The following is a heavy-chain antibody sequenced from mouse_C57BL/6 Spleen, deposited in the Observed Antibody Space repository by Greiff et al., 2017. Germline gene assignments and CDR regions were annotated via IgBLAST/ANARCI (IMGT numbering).Heavy chain of an antibody. D-gene: IGHD1-1*01. J-gene: IGHJ2*01. Sequence: VQLQQSGPELVKPGASVKIPCKASGYTFTDYNMDWVKQSHGKSLEWIGDINPNNGGTIYNQKFKGKATLTVDKSSSTAYMELRSLTSEDTAVYYCARGITTVGSSYFDYWGQGTTLTVSS. V-gene: IGHV1-18*01. CDR3: ARGITTVGSSYFDY. CDR2: INPNNGGT. CDR1: GYTFTDYN.